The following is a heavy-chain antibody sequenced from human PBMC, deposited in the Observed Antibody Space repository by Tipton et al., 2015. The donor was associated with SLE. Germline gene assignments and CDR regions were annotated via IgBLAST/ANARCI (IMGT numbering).Heavy chain of an antibody. CDR3: ARVLVAQAGRGFDY. Sequence: TLSLTCTVSGGSISSHYWSWIRQPPGKGLEWIGYIYYSGSTNYNPSLKSRVTISVDTSKNQFSLKLSSVTAADTAVYYCARVLVAQAGRGFDYWGQGTLVTVSS. CDR2: IYYSGST. CDR1: GGSISSHY. V-gene: IGHV4-59*11. D-gene: IGHD2-8*02. J-gene: IGHJ4*02.